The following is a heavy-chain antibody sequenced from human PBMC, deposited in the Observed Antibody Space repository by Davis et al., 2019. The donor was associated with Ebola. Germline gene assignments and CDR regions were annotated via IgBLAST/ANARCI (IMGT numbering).Heavy chain of an antibody. CDR1: GFTFSSYW. Sequence: GGSLRLSCAASGFTFSSYWMHWVRQAPGKGLEWVSSISSSSYIYYADSVKGRFTISRDNAKNSLYLQMNSLRTEDTAVYYCARDLLLEWLLCGMDVWGQGTTVTVSS. V-gene: IGHV3-21*01. CDR3: ARDLLLEWLLCGMDV. CDR2: ISSSSYI. J-gene: IGHJ6*02. D-gene: IGHD3-3*01.